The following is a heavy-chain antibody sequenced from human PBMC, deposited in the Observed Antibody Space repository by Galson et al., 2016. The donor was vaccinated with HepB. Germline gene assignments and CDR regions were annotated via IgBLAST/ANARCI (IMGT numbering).Heavy chain of an antibody. J-gene: IGHJ3*02. CDR2: LSYDGSDE. Sequence: SLRLSCAASGFTFSSYGMHWVRQAPGKGLEWVTLLSYDGSDEFYADSVKGRFTISRDNSKNTLYLQMNSLRVEDTAVYYCAKVRGYFGSGIDAFHIWGQGTMVTVSS. V-gene: IGHV3-30*18. CDR1: GFTFSSYG. D-gene: IGHD3-10*01. CDR3: AKVRGYFGSGIDAFHI.